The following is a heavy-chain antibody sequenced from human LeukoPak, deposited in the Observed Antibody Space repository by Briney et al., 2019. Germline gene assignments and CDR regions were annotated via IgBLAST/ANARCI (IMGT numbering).Heavy chain of an antibody. CDR3: ARIILLFEDSGSFHAAYYFDY. Sequence: SGPALVKPTHTLTRSCTFSCFSLSTSGMCVRWIRQPPGKALEWLGCIHSVDDNYYSTSQKTSLPISKDNSKIQVVLTMTNMDPVDTATYYCARIILLFEDSGSFHAAYYFDYWGQGTLVTVSS. V-gene: IGHV2-70*11. J-gene: IGHJ4*02. CDR2: IHSVDDN. CDR1: CFSLSTSGMC. D-gene: IGHD3-10*01.